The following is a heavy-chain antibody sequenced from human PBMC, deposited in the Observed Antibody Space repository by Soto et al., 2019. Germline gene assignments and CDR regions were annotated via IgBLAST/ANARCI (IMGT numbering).Heavy chain of an antibody. J-gene: IGHJ5*02. CDR2: ISFDGTNK. CDR1: EFAFSTHA. D-gene: IGHD3-9*01. CDR3: SASLDYNWFDP. V-gene: IGHV3-30-3*01. Sequence: GGSLRLSCAASEFAFSTHAMHWVRQAPGEGLEWVAVISFDGTNKYYADSVKGRFTNARDNSRSTLYLQMNSLRIEDTAVYYRSASLDYNWFDPWGQGTLVTVSS.